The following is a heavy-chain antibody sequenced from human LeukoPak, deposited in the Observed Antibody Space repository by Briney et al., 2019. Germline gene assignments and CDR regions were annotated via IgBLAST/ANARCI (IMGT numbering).Heavy chain of an antibody. Sequence: GGSLRLSCAASGFTFINYIMSWVRQAPGKGLEWVSAISGSGGTTVYSDSVKGRFTVSRDNSRNTLYLQMNSLRAEDTAVYYCAKAIVGSSYRYYDYWGGGSLVTVSS. D-gene: IGHD2-2*01. CDR2: ISGSGGTT. V-gene: IGHV3-23*01. CDR3: AKAIVGSSYRYYDY. CDR1: GFTFINYI. J-gene: IGHJ4*02.